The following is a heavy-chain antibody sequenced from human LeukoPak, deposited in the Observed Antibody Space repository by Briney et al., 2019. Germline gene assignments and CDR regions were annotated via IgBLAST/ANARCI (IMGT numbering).Heavy chain of an antibody. D-gene: IGHD3-16*01. CDR2: INSDGSET. CDR1: GFTFSRFW. Sequence: GGSLRLSCAASGFTFSRFWIYWVRHAPGKGLVWVSRINSDGSETMYADSVKGRFTNSRDNAKNTLYLQMNSLRAEDTAVYYCARVRMGDDFNPFDYWGQGTLVTVSS. V-gene: IGHV3-74*03. CDR3: ARVRMGDDFNPFDY. J-gene: IGHJ4*02.